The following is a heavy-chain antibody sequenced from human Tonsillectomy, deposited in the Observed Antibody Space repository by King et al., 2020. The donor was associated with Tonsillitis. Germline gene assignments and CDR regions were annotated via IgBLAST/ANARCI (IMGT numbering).Heavy chain of an antibody. Sequence: QLVQSGGGVVQPGRSLRLSCAASGFTFSSCAMHWVRQAPGKGLEWVALIWFVGSNKYYADSVKGRFTISRDNSKNTLYLQMNSLRAEDTAVYYCARDYGSESYRYFDYWGQGTLVTVSS. CDR1: GFTFSSCA. D-gene: IGHD3-10*01. J-gene: IGHJ4*02. CDR2: IWFVGSNK. V-gene: IGHV3-33*08. CDR3: ARDYGSESYRYFDY.